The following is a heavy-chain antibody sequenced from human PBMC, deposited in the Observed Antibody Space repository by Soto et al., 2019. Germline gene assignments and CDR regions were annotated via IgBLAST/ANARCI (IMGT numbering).Heavy chain of an antibody. D-gene: IGHD3-16*02. CDR3: SPLRAYDYIWGSYRHTDY. J-gene: IGHJ4*02. CDR1: GGSISSSSYY. Sequence: QLQLQESGPGLVKPSETLSLTCTVSGGSISSSSYYWGWIRQPPGKGLEWIGSIYYSGSTYYNPSLKSRVTISVDTSKNQFSRKLSSVTAADTAVYYCSPLRAYDYIWGSYRHTDYWGQGTLVTVSS. V-gene: IGHV4-39*01. CDR2: IYYSGST.